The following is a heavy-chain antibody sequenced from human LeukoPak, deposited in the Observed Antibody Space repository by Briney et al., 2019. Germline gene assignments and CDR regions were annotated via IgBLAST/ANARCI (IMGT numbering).Heavy chain of an antibody. D-gene: IGHD5-12*01. J-gene: IGHJ4*02. V-gene: IGHV4-34*01. CDR3: ARLGPRGYSGYEQ. CDR1: GGSFSGYY. Sequence: SETLSLTCAVYGGSFSGYYWSWIRQPPGKGLEWIGEINHSGSTNYNPSLKSRVTISVDTSKNQFSLKLSSVTAADTAVYYCARLGPRGYSGYEQWGQGTLVTVSS. CDR2: INHSGST.